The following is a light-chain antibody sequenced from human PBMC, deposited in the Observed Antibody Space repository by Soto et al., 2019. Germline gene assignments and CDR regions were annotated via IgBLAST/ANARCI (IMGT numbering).Light chain of an antibody. CDR1: QSVRSY. CDR3: QQRSNRPLT. Sequence: EILLTQSPATLSLSPGERATLSCRASQSVRSYLAWYQQKPGQAPRLLIYDASNRATGITARFSCSGSGTQFTLTISRLEPEDFAVYYWQQRSNRPLTFGGGTKVEIK. CDR2: DAS. J-gene: IGKJ4*01. V-gene: IGKV3-11*01.